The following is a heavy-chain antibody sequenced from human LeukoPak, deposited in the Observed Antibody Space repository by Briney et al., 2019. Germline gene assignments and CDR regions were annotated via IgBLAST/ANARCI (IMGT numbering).Heavy chain of an antibody. J-gene: IGHJ4*02. Sequence: GASVKVSCKASGYTFTSYGISWVRQAPGQGLEWMGWISAYNGNTNYAQKLQGRVTMTTDTSTSTAYMELRSLRSDDTAVYYCARDLIRYCSSTSCSPFDYWAREPWSPSPQ. D-gene: IGHD2-2*01. V-gene: IGHV1-18*01. CDR3: ARDLIRYCSSTSCSPFDY. CDR1: GYTFTSYG. CDR2: ISAYNGNT.